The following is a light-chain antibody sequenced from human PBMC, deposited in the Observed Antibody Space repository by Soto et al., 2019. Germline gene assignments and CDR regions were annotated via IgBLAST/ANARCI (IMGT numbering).Light chain of an antibody. J-gene: IGLJ2*01. CDR2: DTN. CDR3: LISYSAAVV. CDR1: TGAVTSGHY. Sequence: QAVVTQEPSLTVSPGGTVTLTCGSNTGAVTSGHYPSWFRQKPGQAPRTLIYDTNNKQSWTPARFSGSLLGGKAALTLSGAQPEDEADYYCLISYSAAVVFGGGTKLTVL. V-gene: IGLV7-46*01.